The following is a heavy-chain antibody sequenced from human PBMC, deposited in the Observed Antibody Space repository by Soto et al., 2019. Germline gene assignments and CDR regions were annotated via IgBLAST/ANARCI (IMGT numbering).Heavy chain of an antibody. Sequence: EVQVVESGGGLVQPGGSLRLSCEASGFTITRNYMTWVRQAPGKGLEWISVVYSDGRTYYADSVKGRISISRDIPKNTLYVQMNNLRAEDTAVYYCARMLLAPSAFDIWGQGTLVTVSS. J-gene: IGHJ3*02. CDR2: VYSDGRT. V-gene: IGHV3-66*01. CDR1: GFTITRNY. CDR3: ARMLLAPSAFDI. D-gene: IGHD3-16*01.